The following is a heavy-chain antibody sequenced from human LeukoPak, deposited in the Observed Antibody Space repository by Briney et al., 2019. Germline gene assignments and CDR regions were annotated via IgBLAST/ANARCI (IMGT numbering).Heavy chain of an antibody. Sequence: GSLRLSCAASGFTFSSYAMSWVRQPPGKGLEWIGSIYYSGSTYYNPSLKSRVTISVDTSKNQFSLKLSSVTAADTAVYYCARARLTTVTTEFDYWGQGTLVTVSS. V-gene: IGHV4-39*01. J-gene: IGHJ4*02. CDR2: IYYSGST. D-gene: IGHD4-17*01. CDR1: GFTFSSYA. CDR3: ARARLTTVTTEFDY.